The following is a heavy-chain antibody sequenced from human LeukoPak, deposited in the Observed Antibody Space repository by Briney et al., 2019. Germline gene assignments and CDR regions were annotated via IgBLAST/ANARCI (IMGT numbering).Heavy chain of an antibody. J-gene: IGHJ6*03. V-gene: IGHV4-61*01. CDR3: ARVFDSGSQAYFYYMDV. CDR2: IYSSGST. Sequence: PSETLSLTCTVSGGSISSSSNYWSWIRQPPGKGLEWIGYIYSSGSTNYNPSLKSRVTMSVDTSKNQFSLKVSSVTAADTAVYYCARVFDSGSQAYFYYMDVWGKGTTVTISS. CDR1: GGSISSSSNY. D-gene: IGHD3-10*01.